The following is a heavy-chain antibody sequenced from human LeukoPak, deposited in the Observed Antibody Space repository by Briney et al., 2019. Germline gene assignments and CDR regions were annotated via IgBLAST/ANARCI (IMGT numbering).Heavy chain of an antibody. CDR2: FDPEDGET. CDR1: GYTLTELS. Sequence: GAPVKVSCKVSGYTLTELSMHWVRQAPGKGLEWMGGFDPEDGETIYAQKFQGRVTMTEDTSTDTAYMELSSLRSEDTAVYYCATAQGGRVVYYFDYWGQGTLVTVSS. J-gene: IGHJ4*02. CDR3: ATAQGGRVVYYFDY. D-gene: IGHD2-15*01. V-gene: IGHV1-24*01.